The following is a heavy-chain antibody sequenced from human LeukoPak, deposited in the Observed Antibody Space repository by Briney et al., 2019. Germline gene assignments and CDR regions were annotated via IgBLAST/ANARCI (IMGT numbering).Heavy chain of an antibody. J-gene: IGHJ6*03. CDR2: FIPIFGTA. CDR3: ARSPPGLIYMDV. Sequence: GASVKVSCKASGGTFSSYAISWVRQAPGQGFEWMGGFIPIFGTANYAQNFQGRVMITADGSTSTAYMELSSLRSEDTAVYYCARSPPGLIYMDVWGKGTTVSVSS. D-gene: IGHD2-8*01. V-gene: IGHV1-69*13. CDR1: GGTFSSYA.